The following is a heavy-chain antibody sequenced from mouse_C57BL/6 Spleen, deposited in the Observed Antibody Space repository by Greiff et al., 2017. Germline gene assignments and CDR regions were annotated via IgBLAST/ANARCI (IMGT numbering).Heavy chain of an antibody. D-gene: IGHD1-2*01. CDR3: AMESLRVRFAY. CDR2: IHPSDSDT. V-gene: IGHV1-74*01. Sequence: QVQLKQPGAELVKPGASVKVSCKASGYTFTSYWMHWVKQRPGQGLEWIGRIHPSDSDTNYNQKFKGKATLTVDKSSSTAYMQLSSLTSEDSAVXYCAMESLRVRFAYWGQGTLVTVSA. J-gene: IGHJ3*01. CDR1: GYTFTSYW.